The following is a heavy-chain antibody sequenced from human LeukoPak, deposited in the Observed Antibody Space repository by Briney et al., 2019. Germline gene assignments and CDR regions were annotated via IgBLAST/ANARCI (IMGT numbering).Heavy chain of an antibody. CDR2: IYPGGSDT. J-gene: IGHJ4*02. Sequence: GESLKISCKGSGHSFTTYWIGWVRQMPGKGLEWMGIIYPGGSDTRYSPSFQGQVTISADKSISTAYLQWSTLKASDTAMYYCARLFGNGRRQIDYWGQGTLVTVSS. V-gene: IGHV5-51*01. CDR3: ARLFGNGRRQIDY. D-gene: IGHD3-10*01. CDR1: GHSFTTYW.